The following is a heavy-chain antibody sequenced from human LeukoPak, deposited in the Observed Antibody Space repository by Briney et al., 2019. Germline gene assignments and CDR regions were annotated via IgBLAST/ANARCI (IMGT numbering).Heavy chain of an antibody. J-gene: IGHJ4*02. CDR3: ARGGGDFDY. D-gene: IGHD3-10*01. Sequence: GGSLRLSCAASGFTFSSYSMNWVRQAPGKGLEWVSYISSSSSTIYYADSVKGRFTISRDNAENSLYPQMNSLRAEDTAVYYCARGGGDFDYWGQGTLVTVSS. CDR2: ISSSSSTI. CDR1: GFTFSSYS. V-gene: IGHV3-48*04.